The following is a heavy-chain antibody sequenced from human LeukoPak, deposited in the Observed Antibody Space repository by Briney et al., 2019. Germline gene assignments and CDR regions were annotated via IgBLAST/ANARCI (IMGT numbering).Heavy chain of an antibody. V-gene: IGHV3-7*03. CDR2: IKQDGSEK. D-gene: IGHD6-19*01. Sequence: PGGSLRLSCAASGFTSSSYWMSWVRQAPGKGLEWVANIKQDGSEKYYVDSVKGRFTISRDNAKNSLYLQMNSLRAEDTAVYYCAKDGVVSGTMGRLHYWGQGTLVTVSS. CDR3: AKDGVVSGTMGRLHY. J-gene: IGHJ4*02. CDR1: GFTSSSYW.